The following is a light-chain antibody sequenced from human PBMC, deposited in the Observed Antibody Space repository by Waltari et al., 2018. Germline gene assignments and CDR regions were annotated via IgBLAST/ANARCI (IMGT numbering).Light chain of an antibody. J-gene: IGLJ1*01. CDR2: DVS. CDR1: SSHVGGNNY. V-gene: IGLV2-11*01. CDR3: CSYAGSYTYV. Sequence: QSALTQPRSVSGSPGQSVTISCTGTSSHVGGNNYVSWYQQHPGKAPKLMIYDVSKRPSGVPDRFSGSKSGNTASLTISGLQAEDEADYSCCSYAGSYTYVFGTGTKVTVL.